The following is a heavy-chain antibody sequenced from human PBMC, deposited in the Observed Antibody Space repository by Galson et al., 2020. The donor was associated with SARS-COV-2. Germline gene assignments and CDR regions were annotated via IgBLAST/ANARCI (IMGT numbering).Heavy chain of an antibody. CDR2: IKQDGSEK. D-gene: IGHD3-9*01. Sequence: QLGESLKISCAASGFTFSSYWMSWVRQAPGKGLEWVANIKQDGSEKYYVDSVKGRFTISRDNAKNSLYLQMNSLRAEDTAVYYCARVVVVLRYFDWLLYWDYWGQGTLVTVSS. CDR3: ARVVVVLRYFDWLLYWDY. J-gene: IGHJ4*02. CDR1: GFTFSSYW. V-gene: IGHV3-7*01.